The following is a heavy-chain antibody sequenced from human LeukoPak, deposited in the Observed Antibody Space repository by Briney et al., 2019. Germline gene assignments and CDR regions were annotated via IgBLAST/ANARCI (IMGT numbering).Heavy chain of an antibody. Sequence: GGSLRLSCAASGFTFSNYAMYWVRQAPGKGLEYVSAISTDGGSTYYANSVQGRFTISRDNSKNTLYLQMGSLRPEDVAVYYCSRGPQGRFGELLGWGQGTLVTVSS. D-gene: IGHD3-10*01. CDR3: SRGPQGRFGELLG. CDR2: ISTDGGST. J-gene: IGHJ4*02. CDR1: GFTFSNYA. V-gene: IGHV3-64*01.